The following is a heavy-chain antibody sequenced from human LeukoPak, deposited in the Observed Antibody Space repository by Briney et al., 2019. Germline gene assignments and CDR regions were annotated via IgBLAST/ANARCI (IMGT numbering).Heavy chain of an antibody. CDR1: GGSISSHY. CDR3: ARRRDGYNSPFDY. D-gene: IGHD5-24*01. Sequence: PSETLSLTCTVSGGSISSHYWSWIRQPPGKGLEWIGYIYYSGSTNYNPSLKSRVTISVDTSKNQFSLKLSSVTAADTAVYHCARRRDGYNSPFDYWGQGTLVTVSS. J-gene: IGHJ4*02. CDR2: IYYSGST. V-gene: IGHV4-59*11.